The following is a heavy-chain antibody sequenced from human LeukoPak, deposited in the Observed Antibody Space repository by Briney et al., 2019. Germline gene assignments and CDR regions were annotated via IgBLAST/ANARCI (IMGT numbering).Heavy chain of an antibody. V-gene: IGHV3-23*01. CDR3: AKDCFGDRSGYRGASDI. CDR2: ISGIGDST. Sequence: PGGSLRLSCAASGFTFSSYAMRWVRQAPGKGLESVSSISGIGDSTYYADSVQGRFTISRDNSRNTLYLQMDSLRGEDTAVYYCAKDCFGDRSGYRGASDIWGQGTMVTVSA. D-gene: IGHD3-22*01. CDR1: GFTFSSYA. J-gene: IGHJ3*02.